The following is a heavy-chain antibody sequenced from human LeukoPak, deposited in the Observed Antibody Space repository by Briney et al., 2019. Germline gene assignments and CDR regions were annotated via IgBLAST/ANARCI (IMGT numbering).Heavy chain of an antibody. D-gene: IGHD3-3*01. CDR1: GFTFSSYS. Sequence: RGSLRLSCAASGFTFSSYSMNWVRQAPGKWLEWVSSISSSSSYIYYADSVKGRFTISRDNAKNSLYLQMNSLRAEDTAVYYCARDRVFGVVKGAFDIWGQGTMVTVSS. CDR2: ISSSSSYI. V-gene: IGHV3-21*01. CDR3: ARDRVFGVVKGAFDI. J-gene: IGHJ3*02.